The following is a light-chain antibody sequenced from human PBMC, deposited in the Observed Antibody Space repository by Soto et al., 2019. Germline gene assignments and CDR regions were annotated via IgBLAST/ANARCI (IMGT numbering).Light chain of an antibody. CDR2: DTS. CDR1: QSVSIN. J-gene: IGKJ5*01. V-gene: IGKV3-15*01. Sequence: EIVVNLYRATVSVSPGERATLSCRSSQSVSINLAWYQQKPGQAPRLLIYDTSTRATGIPARFSGSGSGTEFTLTISSLQSEDFAVYYCQKYNTWPPIAIGEGTRLEIK. CDR3: QKYNTWPPIA.